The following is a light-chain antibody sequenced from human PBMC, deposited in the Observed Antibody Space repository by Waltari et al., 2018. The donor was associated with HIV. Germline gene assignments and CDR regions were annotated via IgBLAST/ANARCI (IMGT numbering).Light chain of an antibody. CDR1: SADIGLYNF. J-gene: IGLJ2*01. CDR2: GNT. V-gene: IGLV2-14*01. Sequence: QSALTQPASVSGSPGQSITISCTGTSADIGLYNFVSWYQKHPDKAPQLIIYGNTNRPSGVSYRVSGSKSDNTASLTISGLQAEDEAEYYCSSFATSDTLLFGGGTKLTVL. CDR3: SSFATSDTLL.